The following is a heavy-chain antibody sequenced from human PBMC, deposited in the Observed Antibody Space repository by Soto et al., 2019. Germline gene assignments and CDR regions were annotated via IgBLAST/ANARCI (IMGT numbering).Heavy chain of an antibody. D-gene: IGHD2-21*02. CDR3: ARVLMTAYYYYGMDV. V-gene: IGHV3-74*01. CDR1: GFTLSSYW. J-gene: IGHJ6*01. CDR2: INSDGSST. Sequence: PGGSLRLSCGASGFTLSSYWMHWVRQAPGKGLVWVSRINSDGSSTSYADSGKGRFTISRDNAKNTLYLQMNSLRAEDTAVYYCARVLMTAYYYYGMDVWGQGTTVTVSS.